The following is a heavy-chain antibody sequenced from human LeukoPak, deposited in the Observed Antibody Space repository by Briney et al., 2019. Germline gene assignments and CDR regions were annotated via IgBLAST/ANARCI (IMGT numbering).Heavy chain of an antibody. Sequence: EASVKVSCKASGYTFTDYYMHWVRQAPGQGLEWMGRINPNSGGTHYAQKFQGRVTMTRDTSISTAYMELSSLRSDDTAVYFCARHVYCRSTSCSYYYYYMDVWGKGTTVTVSS. CDR1: GYTFTDYY. CDR3: ARHVYCRSTSCSYYYYYMDV. J-gene: IGHJ6*03. V-gene: IGHV1-2*06. D-gene: IGHD2-2*01. CDR2: INPNSGGT.